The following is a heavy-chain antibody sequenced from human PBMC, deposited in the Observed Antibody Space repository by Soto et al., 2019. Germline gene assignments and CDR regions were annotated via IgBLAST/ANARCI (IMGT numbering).Heavy chain of an antibody. D-gene: IGHD3-9*01. V-gene: IGHV3-11*06. CDR1: GFTFSDYY. J-gene: IGHJ4*02. CDR3: ARDRADILTGLDY. Sequence: GGSLRLSCAASGFTFSDYYMTWIRQAPGKGLEWVSYIGSSSYIYYADSVKGRFTISRDNAKNSLYLQMNSLRAEDTAVYYCARDRADILTGLDYWGQGTLVTVSS. CDR2: IGSSSYI.